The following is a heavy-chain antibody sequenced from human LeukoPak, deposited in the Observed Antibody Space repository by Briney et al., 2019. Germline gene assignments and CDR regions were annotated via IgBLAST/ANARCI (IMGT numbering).Heavy chain of an antibody. J-gene: IGHJ6*02. D-gene: IGHD1-26*01. CDR3: ARDTSYYLNYYGMDV. V-gene: IGHV1-3*01. CDR1: GYTFTSYA. CDR2: INAGNGNT. Sequence: ASVKVSCKASGYTFTSYAMQWVRQAPGQRLEWMGWINAGNGNTKYSQKFQGRVTITRDTSASTAYMGLSSLRSEDTAVYYCARDTSYYLNYYGMDVWGQGTTVTVSS.